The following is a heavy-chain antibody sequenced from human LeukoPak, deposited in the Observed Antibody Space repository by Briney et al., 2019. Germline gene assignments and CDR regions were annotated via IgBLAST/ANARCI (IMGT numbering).Heavy chain of an antibody. CDR1: GFTASSNY. CDR2: IYSGGSI. V-gene: IGHV3-66*01. D-gene: IGHD4/OR15-4a*01. J-gene: IGHJ4*02. Sequence: GGSLRLSCAASGFTASSNYMSRVRQAPGKGLEWVSVIYSGGSIYYADSVKGRFTISRDNSKNTLYLQMNSLRAEDTAVYYCARDPSGAYYFDYWGQGTLVTVSS. CDR3: ARDPSGAYYFDY.